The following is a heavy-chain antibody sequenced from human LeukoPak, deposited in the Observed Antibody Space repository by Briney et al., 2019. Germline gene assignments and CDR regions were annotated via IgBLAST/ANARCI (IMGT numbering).Heavy chain of an antibody. V-gene: IGHV1-24*01. CDR1: GYTLTELS. CDR3: ATGSSSWYEQWLGNYFDY. CDR2: FDPEDGET. J-gene: IGHJ4*02. Sequence: ASVKVSCKVSGYTLTELSMHWVRQAPGKGLGWMGGFDPEDGETIYAQKFQGRVTMTEDTSTDTAYMELSSLRSEDTAVYYCATGSSSWYEQWLGNYFDYWGQGTLVTVSS. D-gene: IGHD6-13*01.